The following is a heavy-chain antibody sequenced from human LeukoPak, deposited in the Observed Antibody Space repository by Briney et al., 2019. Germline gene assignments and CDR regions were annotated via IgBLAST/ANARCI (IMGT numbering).Heavy chain of an antibody. D-gene: IGHD6-19*01. CDR1: GFTFSSYS. J-gene: IGHJ4*02. V-gene: IGHV3-21*01. CDR2: ISSSSSYI. Sequence: PGGSLRLSCAASGFTFSSYSMNWVRQAPGKGLEWVSSISSSSSYIYYADSVKGRFTISRDNAKNSLYLQMNSLRAEDTAVYYCARDLGYSSGWSYYFDYWGQGTLVTVSS. CDR3: ARDLGYSSGWSYYFDY.